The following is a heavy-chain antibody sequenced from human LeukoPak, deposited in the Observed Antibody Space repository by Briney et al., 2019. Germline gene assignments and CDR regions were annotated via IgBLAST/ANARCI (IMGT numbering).Heavy chain of an antibody. D-gene: IGHD5-12*01. Sequence: PSETLSLTCTVSGVSISSYYWSWVRQPPGKGLEWVGYIYTSGSTNYNPSLKSRVTISVDTSKNQFSLKLSSVTAADTAVYYCARRGIVAPWFDPCGQGTLVTVS. CDR1: GVSISSYY. V-gene: IGHV4-4*09. CDR2: IYTSGST. J-gene: IGHJ5*02. CDR3: ARRGIVAPWFDP.